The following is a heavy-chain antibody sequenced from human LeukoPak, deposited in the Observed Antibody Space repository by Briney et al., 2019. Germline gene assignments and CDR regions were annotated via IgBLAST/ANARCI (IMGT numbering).Heavy chain of an antibody. CDR2: IYYSGST. CDR3: VRVQADGHSDI. V-gene: IGHV4-59*01. CDR1: GGSISSYY. J-gene: IGHJ3*02. Sequence: SETLSLTCTVSGGSISSYYWSWIRQPPGKGLEWIGYIYYSGSTNYNPSLKSRVTVSVDTTKNQFSLKLNSVTAADTAVYYCVRVQADGHSDIWGQGTLVTVSS. D-gene: IGHD5-24*01.